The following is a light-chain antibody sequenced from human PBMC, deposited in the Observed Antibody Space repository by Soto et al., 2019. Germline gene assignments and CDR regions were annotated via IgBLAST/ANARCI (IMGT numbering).Light chain of an antibody. Sequence: NFLLTQPHSVSESPGKTVTISCTRSSGNIASSSVQWYQQRPGSAPTTVIYEDSQRPSGVPDRFSGSIDTSSNSASLTISGLKTEDEADYYCQSYDTSPPVVFGGGTKLTVL. J-gene: IGLJ2*01. CDR1: SGNIASSS. CDR2: EDS. CDR3: QSYDTSPPVV. V-gene: IGLV6-57*04.